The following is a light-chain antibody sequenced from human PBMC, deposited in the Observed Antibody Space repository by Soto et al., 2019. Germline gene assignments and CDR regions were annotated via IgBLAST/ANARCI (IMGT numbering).Light chain of an antibody. CDR2: DAS. V-gene: IGKV3-11*01. Sequence: IVLIQSPATLSSSPGEGATLSCRASQSVSSSLAWYQQNPGQAPRLLIFDASNRATGIPVRFSGSASGPDFTPPIRTLEPEDFTVHHCQQHSNWPLPSGGGTKL. J-gene: IGKJ4*01. CDR1: QSVSSS. CDR3: QQHSNWPLP.